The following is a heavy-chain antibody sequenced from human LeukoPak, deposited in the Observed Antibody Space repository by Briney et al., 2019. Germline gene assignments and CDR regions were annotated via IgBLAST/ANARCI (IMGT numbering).Heavy chain of an antibody. V-gene: IGHV3-30-3*01. Sequence: PGGSLRLSCAASGFTFTIYAMDWVRQALGKGLEWVAAISYDGGNEYYTDSVKGRFTMSRDNSKNTLYLQMNSLRVEDTAVYYCARVRVGATTGDTFDIWGQGTMVTVAS. D-gene: IGHD1-26*01. CDR1: GFTFTIYA. CDR3: ARVRVGATTGDTFDI. J-gene: IGHJ3*02. CDR2: ISYDGGNE.